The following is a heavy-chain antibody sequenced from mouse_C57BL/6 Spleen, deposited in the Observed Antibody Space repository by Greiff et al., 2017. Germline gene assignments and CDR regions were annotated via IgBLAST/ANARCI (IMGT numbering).Heavy chain of an antibody. D-gene: IGHD2-4*01. V-gene: IGHV5-17*01. CDR2: ISSGSSTI. CDR3: ASNYDYDGEFAY. Sequence: EVMLVESGGGLVKPGGSLKLSCAASGFTFSDYGMHWVRQAPEKGLEWVAYISSGSSTIYYADTVKGRFTISRDNAKNTLFLQMTSLRSEDTAMYYCASNYDYDGEFAYWGQGTLVTVSA. CDR1: GFTFSDYG. J-gene: IGHJ3*01.